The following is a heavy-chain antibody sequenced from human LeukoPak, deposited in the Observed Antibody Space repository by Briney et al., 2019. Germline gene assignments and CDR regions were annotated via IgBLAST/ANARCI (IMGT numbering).Heavy chain of an antibody. D-gene: IGHD4-23*01. CDR3: TKGDDYGANTRLPKYNWFDP. CDR1: GFTFSSCA. CDR2: IRYDGNNK. J-gene: IGHJ5*02. V-gene: IGHV3-30*02. Sequence: GGSLRLSCAASGFTFSSCAMHWVRQAPGKGLEWVAYIRYDGNNKNYADSVKGRFTISRDNFKDTLFLQMNSLRPEDTAVYYCTKGDDYGANTRLPKYNWFDPWGQGTLVTVSS.